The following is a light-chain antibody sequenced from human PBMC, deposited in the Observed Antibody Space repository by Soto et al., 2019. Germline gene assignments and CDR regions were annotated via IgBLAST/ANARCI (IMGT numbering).Light chain of an antibody. J-gene: IGKJ1*01. CDR1: QTVSNW. CDR2: DAS. Sequence: DIQMTQSPSTLSASVGDRVTITCRTSQTVSNWLAWYQQKPGKVPKVLIYDASKLKSGVPSRFSGSGYGTDFTLTISSLKPDDFATYYCQQYSSYSTFGQGTKV. V-gene: IGKV1-5*01. CDR3: QQYSSYST.